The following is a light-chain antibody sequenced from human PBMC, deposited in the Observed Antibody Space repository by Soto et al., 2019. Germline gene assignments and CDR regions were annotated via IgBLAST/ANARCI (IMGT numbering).Light chain of an antibody. V-gene: IGLV2-8*01. CDR1: SSDVGGYKY. J-gene: IGLJ1*01. CDR2: EVN. Sequence: QSALTQPPSASGSPGQSVTISCTGTSSDVGGYKYVSWYQQHPDKAPKLMIFEVNKRPSGVPDRFSGSKSGNTASLTVSGLQAEDDADYYCSSYAGINNLGVFGTGTKLTVL. CDR3: SSYAGINNLGV.